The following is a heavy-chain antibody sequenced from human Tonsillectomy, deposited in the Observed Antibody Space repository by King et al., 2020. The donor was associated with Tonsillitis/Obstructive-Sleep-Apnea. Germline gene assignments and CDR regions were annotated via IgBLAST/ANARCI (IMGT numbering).Heavy chain of an antibody. CDR1: GFTFSSYS. J-gene: IGHJ4*02. D-gene: IGHD2-15*01. Sequence: ELQLVQSGGGLVKPGGSLRLSCAASGFTFSSYSMNWVRQAPGKGLEWVSSISGSISYIYYADSVKGRFTISRDNAKNSLYLQMNSLRAEDTAVYYCARSHTRDIVVAKEFDYWGQGTLVTVSS. CDR2: ISGSISYI. CDR3: ARSHTRDIVVAKEFDY. V-gene: IGHV3-21*01.